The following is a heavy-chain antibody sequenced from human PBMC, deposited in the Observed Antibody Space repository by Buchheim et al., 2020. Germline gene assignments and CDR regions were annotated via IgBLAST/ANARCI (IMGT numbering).Heavy chain of an antibody. CDR3: ARDRDGSGSQGY. CDR1: GYIFTSQG. J-gene: IGHJ4*02. CDR2: ISVNNGKT. D-gene: IGHD3-10*01. V-gene: IGHV1-18*01. Sequence: QVQLVQSGAEVKKPGASAKVSCKASGYIFTSQGISWVRQAPGQGLEWMGWISVNNGKTNYARELQGRVTISTDTSTNTAYMELRSLRSDDTAVYYCARDRDGSGSQGYWGQGTL.